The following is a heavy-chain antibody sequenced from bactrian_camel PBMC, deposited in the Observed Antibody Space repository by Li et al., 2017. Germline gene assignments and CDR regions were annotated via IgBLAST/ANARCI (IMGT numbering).Heavy chain of an antibody. CDR1: GFTFSTYS. V-gene: IGHV3S6*01. Sequence: QLVESGGDLVQPGGSLRLSCAASGFTFSTYSMHWIRQDPGKGLEWMSSISWDGRQLYYADSLKGRFTISQDNAENTVYLQMNRLKPEDTAVYYCAADESDPDCGLLVRGVHPNGGIWGQGTQVTVS. CDR3: AADESDPDCGLLVRGVHPNGGI. J-gene: IGHJ4*01. D-gene: IGHD6*01. CDR2: ISWDGRQL.